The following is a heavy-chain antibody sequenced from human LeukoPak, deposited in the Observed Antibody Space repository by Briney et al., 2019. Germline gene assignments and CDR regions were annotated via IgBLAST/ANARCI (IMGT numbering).Heavy chain of an antibody. V-gene: IGHV4-59*08. J-gene: IGHJ1*01. CDR2: TYHSGST. Sequence: PSETLSLTCAVSGGSMSSFYWSWIRQPPGKGLEWIGYTYHSGSTNYNPSLQSRVTISVDTSKNQFSLNLTSVTAADTAVYYCARHGRYSSGWLQDWGQGTLVTVSS. CDR3: ARHGRYSSGWLQD. CDR1: GGSMSSFY. D-gene: IGHD6-19*01.